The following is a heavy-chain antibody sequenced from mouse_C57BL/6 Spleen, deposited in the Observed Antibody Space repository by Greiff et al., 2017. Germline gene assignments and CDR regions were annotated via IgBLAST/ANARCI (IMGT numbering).Heavy chain of an antibody. J-gene: IGHJ2*01. CDR2: ISYDGSN. V-gene: IGHV3-6*01. CDR1: GYSITSGYY. Sequence: EVQRVESGPGLVKPSQSLSLTCSVTGYSITSGYYWNWIRQFPGNKLEWMGYISYDGSNNYNPSLKNRISITRDTSKNQFFLKLNSVTTEDTATYYCAREGYYGSSYVLGYWGQGTTLTVSS. CDR3: AREGYYGSSYVLGY. D-gene: IGHD1-1*01.